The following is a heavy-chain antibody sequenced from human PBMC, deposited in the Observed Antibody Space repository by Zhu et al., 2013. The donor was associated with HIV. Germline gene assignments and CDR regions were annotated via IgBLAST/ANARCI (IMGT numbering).Heavy chain of an antibody. CDR2: MNPNSGNT. V-gene: IGHV1-8*01. CDR1: GYTFTSYD. J-gene: IGHJ3*02. CDR3: ARVLRDFWSGLHAFDI. Sequence: QVQLVQSGAEVKKPGASVKVSCKASGYTFTSYDINWVRQATGQGLEWMGWMNPNSGNTGYAQKFQGRVTMTRNTSISTAYMELSSLRSEDTAVYYCARVLRDFWSGLHAFDIWGQGTMVTVSS. D-gene: IGHD3-3*01.